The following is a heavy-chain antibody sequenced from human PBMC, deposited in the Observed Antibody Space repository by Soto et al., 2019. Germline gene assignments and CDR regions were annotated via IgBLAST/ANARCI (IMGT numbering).Heavy chain of an antibody. D-gene: IGHD3-9*01. CDR2: IYSGGST. V-gene: IGHV3-66*01. J-gene: IGHJ3*02. CDR3: ARVGDYDILTGYYKGAFDI. Sequence: HPGGSLRLSCAASGFTVSSNYMSWVRQAPGKGLEWVSVIYSGGSTYYADSVKGRFTISRDNSKNTLYLQMNSLRAEDTAVYYCARVGDYDILTGYYKGAFDIWGQGTMVTVSS. CDR1: GFTVSSNY.